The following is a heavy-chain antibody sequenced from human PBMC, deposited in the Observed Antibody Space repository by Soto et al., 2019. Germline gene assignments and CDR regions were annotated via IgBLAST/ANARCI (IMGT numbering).Heavy chain of an antibody. D-gene: IGHD3-10*01. CDR2: ISYDGSNA. CDR1: GFSFSTYA. Sequence: QEQLVESGGGVVQPGTSLRLSSTASGFSFSTYAMYWVRQAPGKGLEWVAIISYDGSNAQYADSVKGRFTVARDNSKNTLYLQMHSLTAEDTAVYYCARDGGGFGELLLNSYDAFDLWGQGKLVTVSS. J-gene: IGHJ3*01. V-gene: IGHV3-30*04. CDR3: ARDGGGFGELLLNSYDAFDL.